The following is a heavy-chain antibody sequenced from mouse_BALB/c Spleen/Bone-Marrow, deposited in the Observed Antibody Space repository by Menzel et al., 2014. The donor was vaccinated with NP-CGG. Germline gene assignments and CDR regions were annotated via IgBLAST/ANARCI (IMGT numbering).Heavy chain of an antibody. CDR3: ARDYYGSSYAMDY. CDR2: ISSGGSYT. J-gene: IGHJ4*01. Sequence: EVMLVESGGGLVKPGGSLKLSCAASGFTFSSYAMSWVRQSPEKRLEWVAEISSGGSYTYYPDTVTGRFTISRDNAKNTLYLEMSSLRSEDKAMYYCARDYYGSSYAMDYWGQGTSVTVSS. D-gene: IGHD1-1*01. CDR1: GFTFSSYA. V-gene: IGHV5-9-4*01.